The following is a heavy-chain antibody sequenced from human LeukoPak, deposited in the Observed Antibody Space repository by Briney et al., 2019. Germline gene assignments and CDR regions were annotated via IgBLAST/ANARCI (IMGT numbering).Heavy chain of an antibody. CDR1: GGTFSSYA. J-gene: IGHJ4*02. Sequence: VASVKVSCKASGGTFSSYAISWVRQAPGQGLEWMGRIIPILGIANYAQKFQDRVTITADKSTSTAYMELSSLRSEDTAVYYCARELDRYYFDYWGQGTLVTVSS. D-gene: IGHD6-6*01. V-gene: IGHV1-69*04. CDR3: ARELDRYYFDY. CDR2: IIPILGIA.